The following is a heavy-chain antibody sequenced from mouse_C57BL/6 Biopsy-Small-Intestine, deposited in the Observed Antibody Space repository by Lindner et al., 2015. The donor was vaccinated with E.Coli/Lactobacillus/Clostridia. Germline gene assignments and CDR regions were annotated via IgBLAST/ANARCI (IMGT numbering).Heavy chain of an antibody. J-gene: IGHJ2*01. V-gene: IGHV1-54*01. CDR3: ARKGDWDYFDY. CDR1: GYAFTNYL. CDR2: INPGSGIT. D-gene: IGHD4-1*01. Sequence: VQLQESGAELIRPGTSVKVSCKASGYAFTNYLIEWVKQRPGQGLEWIGVINPGSGITNYNERFKGKATLTADKSSSTAYMQFISLTSEDSAVYFCARKGDWDYFDYWGQGTTLAVSS.